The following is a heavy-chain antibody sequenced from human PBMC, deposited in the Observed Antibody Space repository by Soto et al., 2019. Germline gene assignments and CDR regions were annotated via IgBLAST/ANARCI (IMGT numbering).Heavy chain of an antibody. J-gene: IGHJ6*02. D-gene: IGHD3-3*01. CDR1: GYTFTGYY. CDR3: AREGILDWLPNGMDV. CDR2: INPNSGGT. V-gene: IGHV1-2*02. Sequence: GASVKVSCKASGYTFTGYYMHWVRQAPGQGLEWMGWINPNSGGTNYAQRFQGRVTMTRDTSISTAYMELSRLRSDDTAVYYCAREGILDWLPNGMDVWGQGTTVTVSS.